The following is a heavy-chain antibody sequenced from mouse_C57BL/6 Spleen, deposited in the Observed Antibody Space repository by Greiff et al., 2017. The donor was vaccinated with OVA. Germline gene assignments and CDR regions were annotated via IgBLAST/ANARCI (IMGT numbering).Heavy chain of an antibody. J-gene: IGHJ4*01. V-gene: IGHV2-6-1*01. CDR1: GFSLTSYG. CDR3: ARHDDGYYEGAMDD. D-gene: IGHD2-3*01. Sequence: VQLQQSGPGLVAPSQSLSITCTVSGFSLTSYGVHWVRQPPGKGLEWLVVIWSDGSTTYNSALKSRLSISKDNSKSQVFLKMNSLQTDDTAMYYCARHDDGYYEGAMDDWGQGTSVTVSS. CDR2: IWSDGST.